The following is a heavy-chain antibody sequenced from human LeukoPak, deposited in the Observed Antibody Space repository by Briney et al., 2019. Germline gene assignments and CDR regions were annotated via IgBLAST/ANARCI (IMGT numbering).Heavy chain of an antibody. D-gene: IGHD6-19*01. Sequence: ASVKVSCKASGYTFTSYYMHWVRQATGQGLEWMGWMNPNSGNTGYAQKFQGRVTITRNTSISTAYMELSSLRSEDTAVYYCARGSIAVAGTGDYWGQGTLVTVSS. J-gene: IGHJ4*02. V-gene: IGHV1-8*03. CDR3: ARGSIAVAGTGDY. CDR1: GYTFTSYY. CDR2: MNPNSGNT.